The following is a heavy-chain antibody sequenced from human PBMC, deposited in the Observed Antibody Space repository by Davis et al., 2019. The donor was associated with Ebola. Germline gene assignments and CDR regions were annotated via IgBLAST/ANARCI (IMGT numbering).Heavy chain of an antibody. J-gene: IGHJ5*02. CDR1: GFTFSSYG. V-gene: IGHV3-33*01. D-gene: IGHD2/OR15-2a*01. CDR3: ARGRVIWGP. Sequence: GESLKISCAASGFTFSSYGMHWVRQAPGKGLEWVAVIWYDGSNKYYADSVKGRFTISRDNSKNTLYMQMNSLRAQDTAVYYCARGRVIWGPWGQGTLVTVSS. CDR2: IWYDGSNK.